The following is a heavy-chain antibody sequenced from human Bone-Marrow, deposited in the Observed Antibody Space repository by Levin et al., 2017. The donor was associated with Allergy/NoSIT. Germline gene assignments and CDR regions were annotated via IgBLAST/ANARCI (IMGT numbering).Heavy chain of an antibody. Sequence: SETLSLTCAVSGYSISSGYYWGWIRQPPGKGLEWIGSIYHSGSTYYNPSLKSRVTISVDTSKNQFSLKLSSVTAADTAVYYCAREPDYDILTGYHSPRTVFDYWGQGTLVTVSS. CDR1: GYSISSGYY. J-gene: IGHJ4*02. V-gene: IGHV4-38-2*02. CDR2: IYHSGST. D-gene: IGHD3-9*01. CDR3: AREPDYDILTGYHSPRTVFDY.